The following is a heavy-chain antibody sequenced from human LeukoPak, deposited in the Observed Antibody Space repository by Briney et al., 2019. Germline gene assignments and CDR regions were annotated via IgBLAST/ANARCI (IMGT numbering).Heavy chain of an antibody. CDR2: INHSGTT. CDR3: AIDYMTGTGSAGGY. Sequence: SSETLSLTCAVYGGSFSAYYWSWIRQSPGKGLEWIGEINHSGTTVYNPSLKSRATLSVDTSKKQFSLKLNSVTAADTAVYYCAIDYMTGTGSAGGYWGQGTLVTVSS. D-gene: IGHD3/OR15-3a*01. CDR1: GGSFSAYY. J-gene: IGHJ4*02. V-gene: IGHV4-34*01.